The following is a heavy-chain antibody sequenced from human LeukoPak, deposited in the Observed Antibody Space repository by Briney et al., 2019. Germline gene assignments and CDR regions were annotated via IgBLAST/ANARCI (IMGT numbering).Heavy chain of an antibody. CDR2: IYTGDSDT. CDR1: GYSFTSDG. D-gene: IGHD6-19*01. J-gene: IGHJ4*02. Sequence: GESLKISCKGSGYSFTSDGIGWVRQMPGKGLEWMGIIYTGDSDTRYSPSFQGQVTISGDKSISTAYLQWSSLKASDTAMYYCASSVAAPGGFDYWGQGTMVTVSS. CDR3: ASSVAAPGGFDY. V-gene: IGHV5-51*01.